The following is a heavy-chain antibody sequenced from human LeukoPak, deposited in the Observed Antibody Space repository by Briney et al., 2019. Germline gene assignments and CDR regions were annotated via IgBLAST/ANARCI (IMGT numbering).Heavy chain of an antibody. CDR1: GYTFTRFY. J-gene: IGHJ4*02. D-gene: IGHD6-13*01. CDR2: INTNSGGT. V-gene: IGHV1-2*02. CDR3: AAEAARGCYFDY. Sequence: PTVSVSCKASGYTFTRFYTHCARHPPAQAREWMRWINTNSGGTNYAQKFQGRVTMTTDTSISTAYMELSRLRSDDTAVYYCAAEAARGCYFDYWGQGALVTVSS.